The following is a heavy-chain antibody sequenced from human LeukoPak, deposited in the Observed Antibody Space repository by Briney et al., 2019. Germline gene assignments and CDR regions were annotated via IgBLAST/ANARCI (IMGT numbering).Heavy chain of an antibody. Sequence: SVKVSCKASGGTFSSYAISWVRQAPGQGLEWMGRIIPILGIANYAQKFQCRVTITADKSTSTAYMELSSLRSEDTAVYYCALVGATPFDYWGQGTLVTVSS. CDR1: GGTFSSYA. CDR2: IIPILGIA. V-gene: IGHV1-69*04. D-gene: IGHD1-26*01. J-gene: IGHJ4*02. CDR3: ALVGATPFDY.